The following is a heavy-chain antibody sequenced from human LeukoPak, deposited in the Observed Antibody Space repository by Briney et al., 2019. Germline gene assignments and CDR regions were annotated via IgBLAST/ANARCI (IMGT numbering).Heavy chain of an antibody. CDR2: TSAYNGNT. CDR3: ARDRGILWFGEFLDY. J-gene: IGHJ4*02. D-gene: IGHD3-10*01. CDR1: GYTFTSYG. Sequence: ASVKVSCKASGYTFTSYGISWVRQAPGQGLEWMGWTSAYNGNTNYAQKLQGRVTMTTDTSTSTAYMELRSLRSDDTAVYYCARDRGILWFGEFLDYWGQGTLVTVSS. V-gene: IGHV1-18*04.